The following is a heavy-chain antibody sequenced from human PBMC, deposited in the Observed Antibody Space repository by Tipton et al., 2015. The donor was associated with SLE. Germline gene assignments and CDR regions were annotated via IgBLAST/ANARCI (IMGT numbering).Heavy chain of an antibody. CDR1: GFTFSSYA. CDR3: ARDDSGSFFDY. Sequence: SLRLSCAASGFTFSSYAMSWVRQAPGKGLEWVSAISGSGGSTYYADSVKGRFTISRDNSKNTLYLQMHSLRAEDTAVYYCARDDSGSFFDYWGQGTLVTVSS. J-gene: IGHJ4*02. CDR2: ISGSGGST. V-gene: IGHV3-23*01. D-gene: IGHD1-26*01.